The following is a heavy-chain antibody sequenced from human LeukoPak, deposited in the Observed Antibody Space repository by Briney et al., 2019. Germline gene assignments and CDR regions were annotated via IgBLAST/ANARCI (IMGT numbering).Heavy chain of an antibody. CDR2: ISAYNGNT. CDR1: GYTFTSYG. Sequence: GASVTVSCKASGYTFTSYGISWVRQAPGQGLEWMGWISAYNGNTNYPQKLQGRVTMTTDTSTSTAYMELRSLRSDDTAVYYCARARAAGTPTLFDYWGQGTLVTVSS. D-gene: IGHD6-13*01. V-gene: IGHV1-18*04. CDR3: ARARAAGTPTLFDY. J-gene: IGHJ4*02.